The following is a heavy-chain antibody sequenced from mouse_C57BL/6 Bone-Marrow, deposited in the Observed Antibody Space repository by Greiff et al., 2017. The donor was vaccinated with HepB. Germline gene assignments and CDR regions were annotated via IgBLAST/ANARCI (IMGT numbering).Heavy chain of an antibody. D-gene: IGHD2-2*01. CDR3: AREGIYYGYGRAMDY. V-gene: IGHV1-55*01. Sequence: QVQLQQPGAELVKPGASVKMSCKASGYTFTSYWITWVKQRPGQGLEWIGDIYPGSGSTNYNEKFKSKATLTVDTSSSTAYMQLSSLTSEDSAVYYCAREGIYYGYGRAMDYWGQGTSVTVSS. CDR2: IYPGSGST. J-gene: IGHJ4*01. CDR1: GYTFTSYW.